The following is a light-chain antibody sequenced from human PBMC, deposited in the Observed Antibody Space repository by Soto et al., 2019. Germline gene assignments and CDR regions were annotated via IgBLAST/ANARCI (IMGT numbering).Light chain of an antibody. CDR1: QTIDSW. CDR2: KAS. J-gene: IGKJ5*01. Sequence: DIQMTQSPSTLSAPVGDRVTITCRASQTIDSWLAWYQQRPGKPPNLLIYKASTLASGVPSRFSGSGSGTEFTLTINSLQPDDFATYYCQQRSNWPFTFGQGTRLEIK. CDR3: QQRSNWPFT. V-gene: IGKV1-5*03.